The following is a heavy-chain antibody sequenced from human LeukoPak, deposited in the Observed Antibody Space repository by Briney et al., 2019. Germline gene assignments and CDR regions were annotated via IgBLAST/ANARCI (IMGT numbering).Heavy chain of an antibody. CDR2: IKQDGSEK. J-gene: IGHJ4*02. D-gene: IGHD3-10*01. V-gene: IGHV3-7*01. CDR3: ARDTDYYGIGYFDY. Sequence: GGSLRLSCAASGFTFSSYWMSWVRQAPGKGLEWVANIKQDGSEKYYVDSVKGRFTISRDNAKNSLYLQMNSLRAEDTAVYYCARDTDYYGIGYFDYWCQGTLVTVSS. CDR1: GFTFSSYW.